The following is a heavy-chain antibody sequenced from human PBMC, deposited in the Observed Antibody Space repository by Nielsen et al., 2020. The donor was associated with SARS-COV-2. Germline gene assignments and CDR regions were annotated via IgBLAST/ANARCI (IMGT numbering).Heavy chain of an antibody. J-gene: IGHJ5*01. D-gene: IGHD1-14*01. CDR1: GGSISNYY. V-gene: IGHV4-59*12. CDR3: ARETASNWLDS. Sequence: SETLSLTCSVSGGSISNYYWSWIRQPPGKGLEWIGYIYYTGSTNYNPSLKSRVTMSVDTSKNQFSLKLTSVTAADTAMYYCARETASNWLDSWGQGTLVTVSS. CDR2: IYYTGST.